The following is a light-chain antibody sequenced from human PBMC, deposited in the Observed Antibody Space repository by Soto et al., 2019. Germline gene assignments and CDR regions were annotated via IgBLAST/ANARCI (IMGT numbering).Light chain of an antibody. CDR1: QDISSS. Sequence: DIQMTQSPSSLSASVGDRVTITCQASQDISSSLNWYQQKPGKAPKLLIYAASSLQSGVPSRFSGSGSGTDFTLTISSLQPEDFATYYCQQIYSTPPWTFGQGSKLDIK. CDR2: AAS. J-gene: IGKJ1*01. V-gene: IGKV1-39*01. CDR3: QQIYSTPPWT.